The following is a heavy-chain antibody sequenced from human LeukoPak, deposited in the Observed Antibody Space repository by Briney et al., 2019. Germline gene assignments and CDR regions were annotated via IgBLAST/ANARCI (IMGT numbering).Heavy chain of an antibody. Sequence: ASVKVSCKASGYTFTSYDINWVRQATGQGLEWMGWMNPNSGNTGYAQKFQGRVTMTRNTSISTAYMELSSLRSEDTAVYYCARLSTDIAAAGTLFDHWGQGTLVTVSS. D-gene: IGHD6-13*01. V-gene: IGHV1-8*01. CDR3: ARLSTDIAAAGTLFDH. CDR2: MNPNSGNT. J-gene: IGHJ4*02. CDR1: GYTFTSYD.